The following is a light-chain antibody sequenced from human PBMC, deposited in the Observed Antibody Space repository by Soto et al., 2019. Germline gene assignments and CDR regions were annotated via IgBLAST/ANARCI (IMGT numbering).Light chain of an antibody. CDR3: QSYDTRLSGSV. J-gene: IGLJ2*01. V-gene: IGLV1-40*01. Sequence: QSVLTQPPSVSGAPGQSVTISCAGSNSNIGAGSDVHWYQHLPGTHPKVLIYANNDRPSGVADRFSGSKSGTSASLSITGLQAEDEADYYCQSYDTRLSGSVFGGGTKLTVL. CDR1: NSNIGAGSD. CDR2: ANN.